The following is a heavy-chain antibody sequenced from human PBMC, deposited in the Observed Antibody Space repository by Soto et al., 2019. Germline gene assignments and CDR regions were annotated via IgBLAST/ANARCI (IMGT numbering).Heavy chain of an antibody. Sequence: EVQLVESGGGLVQPGRSLRLSCAASGFTFDDYAMHWVRQAPGKGLEWVSGISWNSGSIGYADSVKGRFTISRDNAKNSLYLQMNSLRAEDTALDYCGGTYKQDDYYYDGMDVWGQGTTVTVSS. J-gene: IGHJ6*02. CDR1: GFTFDDYA. V-gene: IGHV3-9*01. CDR2: ISWNSGSI. D-gene: IGHD1-1*01. CDR3: GGTYKQDDYYYDGMDV.